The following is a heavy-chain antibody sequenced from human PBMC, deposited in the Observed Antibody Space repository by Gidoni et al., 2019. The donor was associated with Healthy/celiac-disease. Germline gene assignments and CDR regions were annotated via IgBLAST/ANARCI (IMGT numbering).Heavy chain of an antibody. CDR2: ISDSGDNT. J-gene: IGHJ5*02. Sequence: EVQLLESGGGLVQTGGTLRLSCAAYEFNFTNYAMTWVRQAPGKGLAWVSSISDSGDNTYYADSVKGGFTISRDNSKNTLYLPMNSLRAADTALYYCAKVGGWEQRRRWFDPWGQGTLVTVSS. V-gene: IGHV3-23*01. D-gene: IGHD1-26*01. CDR1: EFNFTNYA. CDR3: AKVGGWEQRRRWFDP.